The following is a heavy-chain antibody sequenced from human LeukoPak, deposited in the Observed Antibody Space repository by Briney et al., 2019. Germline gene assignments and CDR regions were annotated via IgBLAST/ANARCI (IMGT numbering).Heavy chain of an antibody. V-gene: IGHV5-10-1*01. D-gene: IGHD3-22*01. CDR2: IDPSDSYA. CDR1: GYSFTSYW. CDR3: ARHGHYDSSGHY. Sequence: PGESLKISCKGSGYSFTSYWISWVRQMPGKGLEWMGRIDPSDSYADYSPSFQGHVTISADKSISTAYLQWSSLKASDTAVYYCARHGHYDSSGHYWGQGTLVTVSS. J-gene: IGHJ4*02.